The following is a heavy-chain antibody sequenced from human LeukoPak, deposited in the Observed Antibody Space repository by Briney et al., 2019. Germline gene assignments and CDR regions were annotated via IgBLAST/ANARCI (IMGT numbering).Heavy chain of an antibody. J-gene: IGHJ5*02. Sequence: GASVKGSCKASGYTFTGYYMHWVRQAPGQGLEWMGWINPNSGGTNYAQKFQGRVTMTRDTSISSTYMELRRLRSDDTAVYYCARGGGDTPFDPWGQGTLVTVSS. CDR2: INPNSGGT. CDR3: ARGGGDTPFDP. V-gene: IGHV1-2*02. D-gene: IGHD2-2*02. CDR1: GYTFTGYY.